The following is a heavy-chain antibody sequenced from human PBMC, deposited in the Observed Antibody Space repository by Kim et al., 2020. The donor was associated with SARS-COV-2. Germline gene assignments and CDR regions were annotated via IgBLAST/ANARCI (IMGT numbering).Heavy chain of an antibody. J-gene: IGHJ4*02. CDR2: INYSGTT. Sequence: SETLSLTCGIFDGSLNGFYWNWIRQPPGKGLEWIGEINYSGTTNSNPSLKSRLTISVDTSKNQFSLSLSSVTAADTAVYYCARVVNSIQIGFDSWGQGTRVTVSS. D-gene: IGHD5-18*01. CDR3: ARVVNSIQIGFDS. CDR1: DGSLNGFY. V-gene: IGHV4-34*01.